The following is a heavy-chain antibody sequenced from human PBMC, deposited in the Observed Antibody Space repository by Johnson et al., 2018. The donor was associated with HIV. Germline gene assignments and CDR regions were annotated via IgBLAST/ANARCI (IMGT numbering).Heavy chain of an antibody. CDR2: INWNGGST. Sequence: EVQLVESGGGVVRPGGSLRLSCAASGFTFDDYGMSWVRQAPGKGLEWVSGINWNGGSTYYANSVKGRFTISRDNSKTTLYLQMNSLRAEDTALYYCARVQGDRGAYDAFAIWGQGTMVTVSS. CDR3: ARVQGDRGAYDAFAI. D-gene: IGHD3-10*01. J-gene: IGHJ3*02. CDR1: GFTFDDYG. V-gene: IGHV3-20*04.